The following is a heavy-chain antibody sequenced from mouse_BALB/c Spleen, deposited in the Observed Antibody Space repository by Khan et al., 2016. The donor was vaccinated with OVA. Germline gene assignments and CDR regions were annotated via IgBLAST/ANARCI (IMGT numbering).Heavy chain of an antibody. Sequence: QVQLKESGPGLVAPSQSLSITCTVSGFSLTSYGVHWVRQPPGKGLEWLGVIWTGGSTNYNSALMSRLSISKDNSKSQVFLKMNSLQTDDTAMYYCARYYGNHGGYFDVWGAGTTVTVSS. J-gene: IGHJ1*01. D-gene: IGHD2-1*01. CDR2: IWTGGST. CDR1: GFSLTSYG. V-gene: IGHV2-9*02. CDR3: ARYYGNHGGYFDV.